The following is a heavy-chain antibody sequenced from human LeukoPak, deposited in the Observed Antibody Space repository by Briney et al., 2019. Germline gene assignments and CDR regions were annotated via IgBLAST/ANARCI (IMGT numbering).Heavy chain of an antibody. V-gene: IGHV3-23*01. Sequence: GGPPRLSCAASGFTFSSYAMSWVRQAPGKGLEWVSAISGSGGMAYYADSVKGRFTISRDNSKNTLYLQMNSQRAEDTAVYYCAKAPRYSSSSGYYCGSGSLDYWGQGTLVTVSS. CDR2: ISGSGGMA. D-gene: IGHD3-10*01. J-gene: IGHJ4*02. CDR3: AKAPRYSSSSGYYCGSGSLDY. CDR1: GFTFSSYA.